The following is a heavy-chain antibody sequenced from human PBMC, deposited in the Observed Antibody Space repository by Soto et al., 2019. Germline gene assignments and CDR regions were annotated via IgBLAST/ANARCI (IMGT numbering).Heavy chain of an antibody. CDR3: ARDGENWMATTYNWFDP. V-gene: IGHV1-69*13. CDR1: GGTFSSYA. Sequence: ASVKVSCKASGGTFSSYAISWVRQAPGQGLEWMGGIIPIFGTANYAQKFQGRVTITADESTSTAYMELSSLRSEDTAVYYCARDGENWMATTYNWFDPWGQGTLVTVSS. D-gene: IGHD1-1*01. CDR2: IIPIFGTA. J-gene: IGHJ5*02.